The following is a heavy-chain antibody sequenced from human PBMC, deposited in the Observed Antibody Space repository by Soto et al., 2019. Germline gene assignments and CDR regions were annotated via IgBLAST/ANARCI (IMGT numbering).Heavy chain of an antibody. CDR3: VKPGSTGWPYFYDFGV. V-gene: IGHV3-30*18. Sequence: GGSLRLSCAASGFTFSSYGMQWVRQAPGKGLEWVAVISYDGRNKYYADAGKGRFTISRDSSKNTLYLQMSSLRAEDTAVYYCVKPGSTGWPYFYDFGVSGQGTT. CDR2: ISYDGRNK. J-gene: IGHJ6*02. CDR1: GFTFSSYG. D-gene: IGHD6-19*01.